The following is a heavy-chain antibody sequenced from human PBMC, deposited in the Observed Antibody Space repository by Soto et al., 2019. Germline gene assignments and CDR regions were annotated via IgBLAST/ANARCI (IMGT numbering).Heavy chain of an antibody. J-gene: IGHJ6*02. CDR1: GFTFSSCT. D-gene: IGHD2-15*01. CDR3: SGCSGGACHQNYGMDV. Sequence: EVHLVESGGGLVKPGGSLRLSCAVSGFTFSSCTMNWVRQAPGKGLEWVSSISPSTSHIYYADSVKGRFTISRDNAKSAPFVQVNGLRAEDTAVYYCSGCSGGACHQNYGMDVWGQGTTVTVSS. CDR2: ISPSTSHI. V-gene: IGHV3-21*01.